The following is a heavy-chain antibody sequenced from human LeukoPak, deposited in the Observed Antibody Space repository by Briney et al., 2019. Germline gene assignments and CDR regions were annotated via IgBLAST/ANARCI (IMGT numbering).Heavy chain of an antibody. CDR2: IKQDGSEE. CDR1: GVIFSGYA. D-gene: IGHD3-10*01. CDR3: ARDNWDYGSGSYYHPRHYYGMDV. Sequence: GGSLRLSCAASGVIFSGYAMSWVRQAPGKGLEWVANIKQDGSEEYYVDSVKGRFTISRDNAKNSLYLQMNSLRAEDTAVYYCARDNWDYGSGSYYHPRHYYGMDVWGQGTTVTVSS. V-gene: IGHV3-7*01. J-gene: IGHJ6*02.